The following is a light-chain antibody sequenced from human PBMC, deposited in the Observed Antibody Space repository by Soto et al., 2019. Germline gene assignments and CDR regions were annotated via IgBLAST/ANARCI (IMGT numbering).Light chain of an antibody. Sequence: QSVLTQPASVSGSPGQSITISCTGTSSDIGGYNFVSWYQQHPGKAPKLMIYDVSNRPSGVSNRFSGSKSGNTASLTISGLQAEDEADYYCSSYTGRTPPVVFGGGTKVTV. J-gene: IGLJ2*01. CDR2: DVS. CDR1: SSDIGGYNF. V-gene: IGLV2-14*01. CDR3: SSYTGRTPPVV.